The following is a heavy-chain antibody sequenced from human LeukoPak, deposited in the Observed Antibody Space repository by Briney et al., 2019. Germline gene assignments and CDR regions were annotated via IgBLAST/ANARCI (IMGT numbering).Heavy chain of an antibody. Sequence: GGSLRLSCAASGFTFRNEWMHWVRQAPGKGLVWVSRINSDGSSVSYADSVKGRFTISRDNAKNTVDLQMNSLRAEDTAVYYCARDGYVGCSSTSCPGYGMDVWGQGTTVTVSS. CDR2: INSDGSSV. D-gene: IGHD2-2*01. CDR3: ARDGYVGCSSTSCPGYGMDV. J-gene: IGHJ6*02. CDR1: GFTFRNEW. V-gene: IGHV3-74*01.